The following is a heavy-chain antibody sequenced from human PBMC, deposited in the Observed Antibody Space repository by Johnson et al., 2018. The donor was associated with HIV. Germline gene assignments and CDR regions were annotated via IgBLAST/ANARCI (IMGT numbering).Heavy chain of an antibody. D-gene: IGHD3-10*01. Sequence: VQLVESGGGLVQPGGSLRLSCAASGFTFSSSWMDWVRQAPGKGLEWVANIKEDGSEKYYVDSVKGRFTISRANAKNSLYMQMNSLRAEDTAVYYCARPLLLWFGETYDAFDIWGQGTMVTVSS. CDR3: ARPLLLWFGETYDAFDI. J-gene: IGHJ3*02. CDR1: GFTFSSSW. CDR2: IKEDGSEK. V-gene: IGHV3-7*01.